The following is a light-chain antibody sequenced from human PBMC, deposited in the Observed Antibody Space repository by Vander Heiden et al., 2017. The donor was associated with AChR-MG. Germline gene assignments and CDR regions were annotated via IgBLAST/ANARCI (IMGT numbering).Light chain of an antibody. CDR3: QQYHSYPRT. Sequence: DIQLTPPPSFLSASVGDRVPITCRASQGISNQLAWYQQKPGKAPKLLMYFASSLESGVPSRFSGSGSGTEFTLTISSLQPEDFATYYCQQYHSYPRTFGQGTKVEI. V-gene: IGKV1-9*01. J-gene: IGKJ1*01. CDR2: FAS. CDR1: QGISNQ.